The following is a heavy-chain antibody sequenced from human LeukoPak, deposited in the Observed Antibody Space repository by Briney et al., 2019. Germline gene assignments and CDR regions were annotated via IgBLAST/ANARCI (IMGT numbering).Heavy chain of an antibody. J-gene: IGHJ5*02. CDR2: ISGSGGST. CDR1: GFTFSSYA. V-gene: IGHV3-23*01. D-gene: IGHD6-6*01. CDR3: AKGIAARPDLGAGWFDP. Sequence: GGSLRLSCAASGFTFSSYAMSWVRQAPGKGLEWVSAISGSGGSTYYADSVKGRFTISRDNSKNTLYLQMNSLRAEDTAVYYCAKGIAARPDLGAGWFDPWGQGTLVTVSS.